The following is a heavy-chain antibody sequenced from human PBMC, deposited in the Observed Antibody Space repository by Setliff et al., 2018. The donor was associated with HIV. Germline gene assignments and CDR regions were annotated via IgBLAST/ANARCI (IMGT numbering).Heavy chain of an antibody. CDR3: AREIYGGNSRPFDY. V-gene: IGHV4-39*07. J-gene: IGHJ4*02. CDR2: FYYSGST. D-gene: IGHD4-17*01. Sequence: SETLSLTCTVSGGSISSDSYYWGWIRQPPGKGLEWLGSFYYSGSTYYNPSLKSRVTISVDTSRNQFSLKLSSVTAADTAVYYCAREIYGGNSRPFDYWGQGTLVTVSS. CDR1: GGSISSDSYY.